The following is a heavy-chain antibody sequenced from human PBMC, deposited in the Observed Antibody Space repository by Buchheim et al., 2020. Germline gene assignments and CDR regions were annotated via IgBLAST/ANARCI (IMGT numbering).Heavy chain of an antibody. CDR1: GFTFSSYE. V-gene: IGHV3-48*03. D-gene: IGHD3-3*01. J-gene: IGHJ2*01. CDR2: ISSSGSTI. Sequence: EVQLVESGGGLVQPGGSLRLSCAASGFTFSSYEMNWVRQAPGKGLEWVSYISSSGSTIYYADSVKGRFTISRDNAKNSLYLQMNSLRAEDTAVYYCASSPYDFWSGYYGVFDLWGRGTL. CDR3: ASSPYDFWSGYYGVFDL.